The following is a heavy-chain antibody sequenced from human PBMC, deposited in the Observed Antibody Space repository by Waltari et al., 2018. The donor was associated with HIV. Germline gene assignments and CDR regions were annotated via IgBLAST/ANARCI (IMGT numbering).Heavy chain of an antibody. J-gene: IGHJ4*02. CDR1: GYTFTSHD. D-gene: IGHD3-10*01. CDR3: TRGMGTHYGQYYFDF. V-gene: IGHV1-8*01. Sequence: QVQLVQSGAEVKKPGASVNLSCKTSGYTFTSHDVIWVRQAVGQGLEWMGWMNPNSGNTGYTQNFQGRVNMTRNTSLNTVYLNLNNLRPEDTAVYYCTRGMGTHYGQYYFDFWGQGTQLTVSP. CDR2: MNPNSGNT.